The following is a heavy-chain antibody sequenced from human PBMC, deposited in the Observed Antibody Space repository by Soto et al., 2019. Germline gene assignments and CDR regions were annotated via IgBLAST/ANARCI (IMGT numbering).Heavy chain of an antibody. CDR2: ISASSSPI. D-gene: IGHD1-20*01. V-gene: IGHV3-21*01. CDR3: VRDAYNRDAFDI. Sequence: DVQLVESGGGLVRPGGSLRLSCAASGFNFITFSMNWVRQAPGKGLVWVPSISASSSPIYFAESVKGRFTVSRDNAKNSLYLQMNSLTAEDTALYYCVRDAYNRDAFDIWGQGTTVTVSS. CDR1: GFNFITFS. J-gene: IGHJ3*02.